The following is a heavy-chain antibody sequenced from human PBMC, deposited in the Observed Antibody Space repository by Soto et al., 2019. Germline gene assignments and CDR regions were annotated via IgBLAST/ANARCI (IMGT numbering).Heavy chain of an antibody. CDR1: GYTFTSYD. CDR3: ARERYALFDY. D-gene: IGHD1-1*01. J-gene: IGHJ4*02. CDR2: MNPNSANT. V-gene: IGHV1-8*02. Sequence: QVQLVQSGAEVKKPGASVKVSCKASGYTFTSYDINWVRQATGQGLEWMGWMNPNSANTGSAQKFQGRVTMTRNTSIRTAYIVLSSLRSEDRGVYYGARERYALFDYWGQGTLGTVSS.